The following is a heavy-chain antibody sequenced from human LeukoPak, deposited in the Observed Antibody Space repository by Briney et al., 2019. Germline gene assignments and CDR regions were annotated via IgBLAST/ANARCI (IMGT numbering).Heavy chain of an antibody. CDR3: ARARCSSTSCYRGYYGMDV. V-gene: IGHV3-48*03. D-gene: IGHD2-2*01. CDR1: GFTFSSYE. Sequence: GGSQRLSCAASGFTFSSYEMNWVRQAPGKGLEWVSYISSSGSTIYYADSVKGRFTISRDNAKNSLYLQMNSLRAEDTAVYYCARARCSSTSCYRGYYGMDVWGQGTTVTVSS. CDR2: ISSSGSTI. J-gene: IGHJ6*02.